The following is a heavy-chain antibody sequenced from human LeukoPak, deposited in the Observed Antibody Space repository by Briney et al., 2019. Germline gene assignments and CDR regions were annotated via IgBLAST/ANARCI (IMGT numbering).Heavy chain of an antibody. CDR3: ARDPDVSDY. CDR2: ISSSSSYI. D-gene: IGHD3-16*01. V-gene: IGHV3-21*01. CDR1: GFTLSNYW. J-gene: IGHJ4*02. Sequence: NPGGSLRLSCVASGFTLSNYWMSWVRQAPGKGLEWVSSISSSSSYIYYADSVKGRFTISRDNAKNSLYLQMNSLRAEDTAVYYCARDPDVSDYWGQGTLVTVSS.